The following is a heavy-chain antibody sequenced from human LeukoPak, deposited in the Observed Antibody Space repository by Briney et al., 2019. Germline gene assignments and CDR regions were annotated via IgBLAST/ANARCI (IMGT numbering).Heavy chain of an antibody. CDR2: IYYSGST. J-gene: IGHJ4*02. V-gene: IGHV4-61*01. D-gene: IGHD2-15*01. CDR1: GGSISSGSYY. CDR3: ARTHCSGGSCYFPIFDY. Sequence: PSQTLSLTCTVSGGSISSGSYYWSWIRQPPGKGLEWIGYIYYSGSTNYNPSLKSRVTISVDTSKNQFSLKLSSVTAADTAVYYCARTHCSGGSCYFPIFDYWGQGTLVTVSS.